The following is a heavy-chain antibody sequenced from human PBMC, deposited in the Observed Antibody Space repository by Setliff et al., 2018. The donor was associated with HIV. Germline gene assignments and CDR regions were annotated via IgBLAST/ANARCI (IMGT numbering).Heavy chain of an antibody. CDR2: ISPSNGYT. CDR1: GYTFSSYG. D-gene: IGHD2-15*01. Sequence: AASVKVSCKASGYTFSSYGISWVRQAPGQGLEWMGWISPSNGYTDYAPKFRDRVNLTTDTSTSTAYMEIKSLTADDTAVYYCARGYCGGGICYSPNWLDPWGQGTLVTVSS. V-gene: IGHV1-18*01. CDR3: ARGYCGGGICYSPNWLDP. J-gene: IGHJ5*02.